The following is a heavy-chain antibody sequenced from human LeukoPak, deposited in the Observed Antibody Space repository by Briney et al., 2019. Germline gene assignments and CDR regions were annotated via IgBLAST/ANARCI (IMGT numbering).Heavy chain of an antibody. V-gene: IGHV1-8*02. D-gene: IGHD4-11*01. Sequence: ASVKVSCKASGYTFAGYYVHWVRQAPGQGLEWMGWIKPNSGNTGYAQKFKGRVTMTSNNSISTAYMELSSRRSDDTAVDYCARARTTEWFAPWGQGTLVTVSS. CDR3: ARARTTEWFAP. CDR1: GYTFAGYY. CDR2: IKPNSGNT. J-gene: IGHJ5*02.